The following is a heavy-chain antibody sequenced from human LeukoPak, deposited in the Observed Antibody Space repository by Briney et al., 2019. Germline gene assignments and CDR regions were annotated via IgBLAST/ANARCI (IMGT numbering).Heavy chain of an antibody. V-gene: IGHV4-30-2*01. CDR2: IYHSGST. CDR1: GGSISSGGYY. J-gene: IGHJ5*02. D-gene: IGHD6-6*01. Sequence: ASETLSLTCTVSGGSISSGGYYWSWIRQPPGKGLEWIGYIYHSGSTYYNPSLKSRVTISVDRSKNQFSLKLSSVTAADTAVYYCARDHRIAARGDWFDPWGQGTLVTVSS. CDR3: ARDHRIAARGDWFDP.